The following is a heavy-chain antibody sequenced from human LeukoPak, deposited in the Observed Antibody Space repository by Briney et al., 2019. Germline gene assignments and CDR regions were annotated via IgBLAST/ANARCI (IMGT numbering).Heavy chain of an antibody. J-gene: IGHJ5*02. CDR2: INPSGGST. Sequence: ASVKVSCKASGYTFTGYYMHWVRQAPGQGLEWMGIINPSGGSTSYAQKFQGRVTMTRDTSISTAYMELSRLRSDDTAVYYCARVEYSSSWYPLPYNWFDPWGQGTLVTVSS. CDR1: GYTFTGYY. V-gene: IGHV1-2*02. CDR3: ARVEYSSSWYPLPYNWFDP. D-gene: IGHD6-13*01.